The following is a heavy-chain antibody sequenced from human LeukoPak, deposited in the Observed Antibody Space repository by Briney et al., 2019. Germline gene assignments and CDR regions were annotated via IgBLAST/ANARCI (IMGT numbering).Heavy chain of an antibody. J-gene: IGHJ4*02. D-gene: IGHD3-22*01. Sequence: GRSLRLSCAASGFTFSDYYMSWIRQAPGKGLEWVSYISSSGSTIYYADSVKGRFTISRDNAKNSLYLQMNSLRAEDTAVYYCAREAYYYDSSGYPTENYFDYWGQGTLVTVSS. CDR2: ISSSGSTI. CDR1: GFTFSDYY. V-gene: IGHV3-11*04. CDR3: AREAYYYDSSGYPTENYFDY.